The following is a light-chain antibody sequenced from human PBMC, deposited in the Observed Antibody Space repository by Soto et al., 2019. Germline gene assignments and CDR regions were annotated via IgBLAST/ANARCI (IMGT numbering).Light chain of an antibody. CDR3: QQYKNWPPIT. J-gene: IGKJ5*01. CDR1: QNVNNF. Sequence: VLTQSPATLSLSPGDRATFSCRASQNVNNFLAWYQQQPGQAPRLLIYGASTRATGIPARFSGSGSGTEFTLTISSLQSEDFAVYFCQQYKNWPPITFGQGTLLEIK. V-gene: IGKV3-15*01. CDR2: GAS.